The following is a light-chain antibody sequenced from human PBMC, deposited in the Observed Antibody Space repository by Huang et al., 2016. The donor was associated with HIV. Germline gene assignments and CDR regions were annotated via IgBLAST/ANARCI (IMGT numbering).Light chain of an antibody. CDR1: QSVSSY. V-gene: IGKV3-11*01. CDR3: QQRSNWPPAT. Sequence: EIVLTQSPATLSLSPGERATLSCRASQSVSSYLAWYQQKPGQAPRLRIYEASNRATGIPARFSGRGSGTDFTLTISTLEPEDFAVYYCQQRSNWPPATFGQGTRLEIK. J-gene: IGKJ5*01. CDR2: EAS.